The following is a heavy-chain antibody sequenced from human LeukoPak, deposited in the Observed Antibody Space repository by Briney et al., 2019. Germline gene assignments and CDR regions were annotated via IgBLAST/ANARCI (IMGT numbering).Heavy chain of an antibody. CDR3: AWIRGYTAMVFRVRDNWFDP. V-gene: IGHV1-69*01. CDR2: TIPIFGTA. Sequence: PGGSLRLSCAASGFTFSSYAISWVRQAPGQGLEWMGGTIPIFGTANYAQKFQGRVTITADESTSTAYMELSSLRSEDTAVYYCAWIRGYTAMVFRVRDNWFDPWGQGTLVTVSS. D-gene: IGHD5-18*01. J-gene: IGHJ5*02. CDR1: GFTFSSYA.